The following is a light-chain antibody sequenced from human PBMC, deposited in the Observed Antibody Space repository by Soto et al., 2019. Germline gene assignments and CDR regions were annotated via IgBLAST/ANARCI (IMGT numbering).Light chain of an antibody. CDR2: DVS. J-gene: IGLJ2*01. V-gene: IGLV2-14*01. CDR1: SSDVGGYNY. CDR3: CSHTSSSTVV. Sequence: QSALTQPASVSGSPGQSITISCTGTSSDVGGYNYVSWYQQHPGKAPKLMIYDVSNRPSGVSNRFSGSKSGNTASLTISGLQAEDEADYYFCSHTSSSTVVFGGGTKVTVL.